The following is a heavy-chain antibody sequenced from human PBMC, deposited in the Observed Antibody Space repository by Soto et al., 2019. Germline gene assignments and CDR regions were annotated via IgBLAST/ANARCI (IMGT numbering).Heavy chain of an antibody. Sequence: PGGSLRLSCVASGFTFSSYAMTWVRQAPGKGLEWVSAISGGDGSPSYADSVKGRFTISRDNSKNTLFLQMNSPRPEDTAVYYCAKDKGVFNWATSYFDYWGQGALVTVSS. V-gene: IGHV3-23*01. CDR1: GFTFSSYA. D-gene: IGHD1-1*01. CDR3: AKDKGVFNWATSYFDY. J-gene: IGHJ4*02. CDR2: ISGGDGSP.